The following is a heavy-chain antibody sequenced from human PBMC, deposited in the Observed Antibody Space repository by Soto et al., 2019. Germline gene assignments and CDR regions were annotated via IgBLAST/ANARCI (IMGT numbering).Heavy chain of an antibody. J-gene: IGHJ6*02. D-gene: IGHD2-2*01. V-gene: IGHV1-69*13. CDR1: GGTFSSYA. CDR3: VGSPLDNCISTSCYSYYYYGMDV. CDR2: IIPIFGTA. Sequence: SVKVSCKASGGTFSSYAISWVRQAPGQGLEWMGGIIPIFGTANYAQKFQGRVTITADESTSTAYMELSSLRSEDTAVYYCVGSPLDNCISTSCYSYYYYGMDVWGQGTTVTVSS.